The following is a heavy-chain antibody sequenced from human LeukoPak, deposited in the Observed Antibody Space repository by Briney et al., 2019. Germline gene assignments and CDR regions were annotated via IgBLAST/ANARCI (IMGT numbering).Heavy chain of an antibody. CDR1: GFTFTSST. V-gene: IGHV1-58*02. J-gene: IGHJ4*02. Sequence: SVKVSCKASGFTFTSSTIQWVRQARGQRLEWIGWIVVGSGNTNYAQKFQERVIITRDMSTTTVYMELSSLRSEDAAVYYCAGTPWFGELTLDYWGQGTLVTVSS. CDR2: IVVGSGNT. D-gene: IGHD3-10*01. CDR3: AGTPWFGELTLDY.